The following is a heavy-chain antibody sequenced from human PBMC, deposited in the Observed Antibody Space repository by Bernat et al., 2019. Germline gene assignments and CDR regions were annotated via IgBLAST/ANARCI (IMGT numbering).Heavy chain of an antibody. CDR3: AIEAVAGTSPLFR. V-gene: IGHV3-33*01. Sequence: QVQLVESGGGVVQPGRSLRLSCAASGFTFSSYGMHWVRQAPGKGLEWVAVIWYDGSNKYYADSVKGRFTISRDNSKNTLYLQMNSLRAEDTAVYYCAIEAVAGTSPLFRWGQGTLVTVSS. CDR1: GFTFSSYG. CDR2: IWYDGSNK. J-gene: IGHJ4*02. D-gene: IGHD6-19*01.